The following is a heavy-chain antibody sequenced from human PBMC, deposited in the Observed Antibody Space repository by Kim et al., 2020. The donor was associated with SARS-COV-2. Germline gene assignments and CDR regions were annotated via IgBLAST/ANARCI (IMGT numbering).Heavy chain of an antibody. CDR1: GFTFSSYA. D-gene: IGHD2-21*02. CDR3: VKDLIICGGDCGLGYFDY. V-gene: IGHV3-64D*09. CDR2: ISSNGGST. J-gene: IGHJ4*02. Sequence: GGSLRLSCSASGFTFSSYAMHWVRQAPGKGLEYVSAISSNGGSTYYADSVKGRFTISRDNSKNTLYLQMSSLRAEDTAVYYCVKDLIICGGDCGLGYFDYWGQGTLVTVSS.